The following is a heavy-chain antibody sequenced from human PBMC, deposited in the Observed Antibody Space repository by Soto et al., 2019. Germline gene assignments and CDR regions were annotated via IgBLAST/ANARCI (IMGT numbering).Heavy chain of an antibody. D-gene: IGHD6-19*01. CDR1: GYTFTGYY. CDR3: ARVVYSSGWYGNWFDP. J-gene: IGHJ5*02. V-gene: IGHV1-2*04. Sequence: ASVKVSCKASGYTFTGYYMHWVRQAPGQGLEWMGWINPNSGGTNYAQKFQGWVTMTRDTSISTAYMELSRLRSDDTAVYYCARVVYSSGWYGNWFDPWGQGTLVTVSS. CDR2: INPNSGGT.